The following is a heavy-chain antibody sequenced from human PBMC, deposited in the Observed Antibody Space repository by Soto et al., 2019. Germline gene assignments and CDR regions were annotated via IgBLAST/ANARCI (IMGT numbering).Heavy chain of an antibody. CDR2: ISSVGTIM. D-gene: IGHD3-16*01. V-gene: IGHV3-48*03. CDR1: GFSFSTYA. Sequence: EVQLVESGGSLVQPGGSLRLSCAASGFSFSTYAINWVRQAPGKGLEWVSYISSVGTIMYYADSVKGRFTISRDNARNSLFLQMNSLRAEDTAVYYCARMMTPGYYYSYGMDVWGQGTTVTVSS. J-gene: IGHJ6*02. CDR3: ARMMTPGYYYSYGMDV.